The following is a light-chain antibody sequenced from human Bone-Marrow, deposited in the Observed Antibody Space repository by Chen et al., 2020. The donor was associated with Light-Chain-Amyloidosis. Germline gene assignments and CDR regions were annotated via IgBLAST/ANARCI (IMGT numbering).Light chain of an antibody. V-gene: IGLV3-21*02. Sequence: SYVLTQPSSVSVAPGQTATIAYGGNNIGSTSVHWYRQTPGQAPLLVVYDDSDRPSGIPERLSGSNAGNTATLTISRVEAGDEADYYCQVWDRSSDRPVFGGGTKLTVL. CDR2: DDS. J-gene: IGLJ3*02. CDR1: NIGSTS. CDR3: QVWDRSSDRPV.